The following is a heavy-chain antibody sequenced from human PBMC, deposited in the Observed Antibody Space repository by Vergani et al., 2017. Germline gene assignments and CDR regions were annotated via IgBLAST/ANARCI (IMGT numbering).Heavy chain of an antibody. CDR2: IKQDGSEK. J-gene: IGHJ4*02. CDR1: GFTFSSYS. V-gene: IGHV3-7*03. CDR3: ARAPDVVVVPFDY. D-gene: IGHD2-2*01. Sequence: EVQLLESGGGLVKPGGSLRLSCAASGFTFSSYSMNWVRQAPGKGLEWVANIKQDGSEKYYVDSVKGRFTISRDNAKNSLYLQMSSLRAEDTAVYYCARAPDVVVVPFDYWGQGTLVTVSS.